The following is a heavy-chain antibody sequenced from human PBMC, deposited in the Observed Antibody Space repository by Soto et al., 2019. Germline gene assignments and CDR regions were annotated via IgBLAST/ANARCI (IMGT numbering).Heavy chain of an antibody. CDR3: AGEGCSSTSCHFDY. V-gene: IGHV4-30-2*01. CDR1: GGSISSGGYS. Sequence: SETLSLTCAVSGGSISSGGYSWSWIRQPPGKGLEWIGYIYHSGSTYYNPSLKSRVTISVDRSKNQFSLKLSSVTAADTAVYYCAGEGCSSTSCHFDYWGQGTLVTVSS. D-gene: IGHD2-2*01. CDR2: IYHSGST. J-gene: IGHJ4*02.